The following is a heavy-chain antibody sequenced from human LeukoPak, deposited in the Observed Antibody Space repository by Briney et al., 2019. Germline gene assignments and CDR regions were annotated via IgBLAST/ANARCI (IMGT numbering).Heavy chain of an antibody. Sequence: GGSLRLSCVASGVAFSDSRMHWVRQAPGKGLEWVSRITRDGSSTAYADSVKGRFTVSRDNARTTLYLQMNSLRVEDTAVYFCAKSRRDFWGQGTLVTVSS. V-gene: IGHV3-74*01. CDR2: ITRDGSST. CDR3: AKSRRDF. J-gene: IGHJ4*02. CDR1: GVAFSDSR.